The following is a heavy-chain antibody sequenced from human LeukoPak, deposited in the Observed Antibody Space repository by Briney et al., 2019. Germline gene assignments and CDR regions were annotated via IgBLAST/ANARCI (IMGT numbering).Heavy chain of an antibody. CDR1: GYTFTSYY. D-gene: IGHD5-24*01. J-gene: IGHJ3*02. CDR2: INPSGGST. Sequence: GASVKVSCKASGYTFTSYYMHWVRQAPGQGLEWMGIINPSGGSTSYAQKFQGRVTMTRDMSTSTVCMELSSLRSEDTAVYYCAREFQMAAFDIWGQGTMVTVSS. CDR3: AREFQMAAFDI. V-gene: IGHV1-46*01.